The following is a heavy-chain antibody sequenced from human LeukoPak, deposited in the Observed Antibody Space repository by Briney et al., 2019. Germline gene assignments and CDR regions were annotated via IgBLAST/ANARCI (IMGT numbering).Heavy chain of an antibody. J-gene: IGHJ4*02. V-gene: IGHV3-23*01. CDR1: GFTFSSYA. CDR2: ISGSGGST. D-gene: IGHD3-10*01. CDR3: AKGRWLKYYGSGSYYPLVY. Sequence: PGGSLRLSCAASGFTFSSYAMSWVRQAPGKGLEWVSAISGSGGSTYYADSVKGRFTISRDNSKNTLYLQMNSLRAEDTAVYYCAKGRWLKYYGSGSYYPLVYWGQGTLVTVSS.